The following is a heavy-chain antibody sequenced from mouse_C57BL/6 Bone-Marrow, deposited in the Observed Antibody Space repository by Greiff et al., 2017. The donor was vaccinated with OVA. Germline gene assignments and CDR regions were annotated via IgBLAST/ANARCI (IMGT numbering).Heavy chain of an antibody. CDR2: IDPENGDT. D-gene: IGHD2-3*01. V-gene: IGHV14-4*01. CDR3: TPGGLLPFDY. CDR1: GFNIKDDY. Sequence: DVKLQESGAELVRPGASVKLSCTASGFNIKDDYMHWVKQRPEQGLEWIGWIDPENGDTEYASKFQGKATITADTSSNTAYLQLSSLTSEDTAVYYCTPGGLLPFDYWGQGTTLTVSS. J-gene: IGHJ2*01.